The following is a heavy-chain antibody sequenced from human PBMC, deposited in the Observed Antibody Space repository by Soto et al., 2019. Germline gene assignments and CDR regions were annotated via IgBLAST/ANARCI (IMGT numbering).Heavy chain of an antibody. Sequence: GASVKVSCKASGYTFTGYYMHWVRQAPGQGLEWMGWINPNSGGTNYAQKFQGWVTMTRDTSISTAYMELSRLRSDDTAVYYCARDHGFIKSAWNTLPGVSNYYYGMDVWGQGTTVTVSS. CDR3: ARDHGFIKSAWNTLPGVSNYYYGMDV. V-gene: IGHV1-2*04. CDR1: GYTFTGYY. D-gene: IGHD7-27*01. J-gene: IGHJ6*02. CDR2: INPNSGGT.